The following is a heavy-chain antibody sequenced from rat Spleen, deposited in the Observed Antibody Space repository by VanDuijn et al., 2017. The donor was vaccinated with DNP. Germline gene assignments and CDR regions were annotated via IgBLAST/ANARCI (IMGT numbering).Heavy chain of an antibody. CDR2: ISSGGDT. Sequence: QVQLQESGPGLLQPSPTLSLTCPVSGFSLSSNGVSWVRRPPGKGLEWIASISSGGDTYYNSPFKSRLRISRDTSKSQVFLKINSLQTDDTAIYFCTRSIRGYYYDGTYYPFAYWGQGTLVTVSS. D-gene: IGHD1-12*02. CDR1: GFSLSSNG. J-gene: IGHJ3*01. V-gene: IGHV2S12*01. CDR3: TRSIRGYYYDGTYYPFAY.